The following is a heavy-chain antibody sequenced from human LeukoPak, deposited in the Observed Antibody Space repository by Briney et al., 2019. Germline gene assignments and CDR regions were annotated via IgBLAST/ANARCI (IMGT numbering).Heavy chain of an antibody. CDR1: GYTFTSYA. D-gene: IGHD6-19*01. Sequence: GASVKVSCKASGYTFTSYAMHWVRQAPGQRLEWMGWINAGNGNTKYSQKFQGRVTITRDTSASTAYMELSSLRSEDTAVYYCARATRQWLVPPWFDPWGQGNLVTVSS. CDR2: INAGNGNT. CDR3: ARATRQWLVPPWFDP. J-gene: IGHJ5*02. V-gene: IGHV1-3*01.